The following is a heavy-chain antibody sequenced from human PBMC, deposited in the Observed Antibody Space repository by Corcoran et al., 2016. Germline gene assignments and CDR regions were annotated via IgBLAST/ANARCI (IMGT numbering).Heavy chain of an antibody. J-gene: IGHJ6*02. D-gene: IGHD1-20*01. Sequence: QVQLVQSGAEVKKPGSSVKVSCKTSGGTFNSYAINWVRQAPGQGLEWMGGIIPIFGTANYAQKFQGRVTITADESTSTAYMGLSSLRSEDTAVYYCARVPAITARGIMDVWGQGTTITVSS. CDR3: ARVPAITARGIMDV. V-gene: IGHV1-69*01. CDR2: IIPIFGTA. CDR1: GGTFNSYA.